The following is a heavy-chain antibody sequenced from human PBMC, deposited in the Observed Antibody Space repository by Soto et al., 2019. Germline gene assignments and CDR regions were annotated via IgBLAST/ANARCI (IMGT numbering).Heavy chain of an antibody. V-gene: IGHV6-1*01. D-gene: IGHD3-16*02. CDR2: TYYRSKWYN. CDR3: ASAVRGGRIYPY. Sequence: QTLSLTCAISGDSVSSKGGAWNWIRRSQSRGLEWLGRTYYRSKWYNDYALSVKSRISINPDTSKNQFSLQLNSVTPEDTAVYYCASAVRGGRIYPYRGPGALVTVAS. CDR1: GDSVSSKGGA. J-gene: IGHJ4*02.